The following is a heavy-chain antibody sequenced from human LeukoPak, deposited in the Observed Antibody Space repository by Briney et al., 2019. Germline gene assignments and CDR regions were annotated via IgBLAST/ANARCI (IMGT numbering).Heavy chain of an antibody. J-gene: IGHJ5*02. CDR1: GFTFSDYY. Sequence: PGGSLRLSCAASGFTFSDYYMSWIRQAPGKGLEWVSYISSSGSTIYYADSVKGRFTISRDNAKNSLYLQMNSLRAEDTAVYYCARDTGSCYDSTLWFDPWGQGTLVTVSS. CDR3: ARDTGSCYDSTLWFDP. D-gene: IGHD3-22*01. CDR2: ISSSGSTI. V-gene: IGHV3-11*01.